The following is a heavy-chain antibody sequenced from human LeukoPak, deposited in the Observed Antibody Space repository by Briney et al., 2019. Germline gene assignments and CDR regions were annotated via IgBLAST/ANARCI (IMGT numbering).Heavy chain of an antibody. Sequence: GGSLRLSCAASGFTFSSYGMHWVRQAPGKGLEWVAFIRYDGSNKYYADSVKGRFTISRDNSKNTLYLQMNSLRAEDTAVYYCARGTRRLYGDSGYYYGEFDYWGQGRLVIVSS. J-gene: IGHJ4*02. CDR1: GFTFSSYG. CDR3: ARGTRRLYGDSGYYYGEFDY. D-gene: IGHD3-22*01. V-gene: IGHV3-30*02. CDR2: IRYDGSNK.